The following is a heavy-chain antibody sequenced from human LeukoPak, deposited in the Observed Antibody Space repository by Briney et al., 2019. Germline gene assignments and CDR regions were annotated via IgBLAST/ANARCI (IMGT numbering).Heavy chain of an antibody. CDR1: GFTFSSYS. V-gene: IGHV3-21*01. D-gene: IGHD2-2*01. CDR3: ARDLTPRTLIVVVPAAINWFDP. J-gene: IGHJ5*02. Sequence: GGSLRLSCAASGFTFSSYSVNWVRQAPGKGLEWVSSISSSSSYIYYADSVKGRFTISRDNAKNSLYLQMNSLRAEDTAVYYCARDLTPRTLIVVVPAAINWFDPWGQGTLVTVSS. CDR2: ISSSSSYI.